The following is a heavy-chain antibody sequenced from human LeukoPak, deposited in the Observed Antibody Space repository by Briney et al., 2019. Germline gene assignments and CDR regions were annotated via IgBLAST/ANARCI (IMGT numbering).Heavy chain of an antibody. V-gene: IGHV3-23*01. CDR2: ISGGGGST. CDR3: AKERWFGESPDYGMDV. CDR1: GFAFSTYY. Sequence: PGGSLRLSCSASGFAFSTYYMHWLRQAPGKGLEWVSAISGGGGSTIYADSVKGRFTISRDNSKNTLYLQMNSLRAEDTAVYYCAKERWFGESPDYGMDVWGQGTTVTVSS. J-gene: IGHJ6*02. D-gene: IGHD3-10*01.